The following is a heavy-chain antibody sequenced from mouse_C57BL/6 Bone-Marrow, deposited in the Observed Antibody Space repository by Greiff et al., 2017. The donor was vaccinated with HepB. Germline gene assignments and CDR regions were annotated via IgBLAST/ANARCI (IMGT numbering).Heavy chain of an antibody. J-gene: IGHJ4*01. CDR3: ARLRGDYSNYYAMDY. V-gene: IGHV5-15*01. CDR1: GFTFSDYG. Sequence: EVKLVESGGGLVQPGGSLKLSCAASGFTFSDYGMAWVRQAPRKGPEWVAFLSNLAYSIYYADTVTGRFTSSRENAKNTLYREMSSLRSDETAMYYCARLRGDYSNYYAMDYWGQGTSVTVSS. CDR2: LSNLAYSI. D-gene: IGHD2-5*01.